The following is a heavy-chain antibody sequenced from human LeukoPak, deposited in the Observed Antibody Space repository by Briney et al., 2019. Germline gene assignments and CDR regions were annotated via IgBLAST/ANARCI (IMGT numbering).Heavy chain of an antibody. D-gene: IGHD2-15*01. Sequence: PSETLSLTCTVSGGSISSYYWSWIRQPPGKGLEWIGYIYYSGSTNYNPSLKSRVTISVDTSKNQFSLKLSSVTAADTAVYYCARVYCSGGSCYGSFDYWGQGTLVTVSS. CDR1: GGSISSYY. CDR3: ARVYCSGGSCYGSFDY. J-gene: IGHJ4*02. V-gene: IGHV4-59*01. CDR2: IYYSGST.